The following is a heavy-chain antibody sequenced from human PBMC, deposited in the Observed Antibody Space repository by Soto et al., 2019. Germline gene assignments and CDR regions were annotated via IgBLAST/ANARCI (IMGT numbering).Heavy chain of an antibody. V-gene: IGHV3-20*04. D-gene: IGHD5-18*01. CDR3: ARDPGYSYGTQFDY. Sequence: GGSLRLSCAASGFTFDDYGMSWVRQAPGKGLEWVSGINWNGGSTGYADSVKGRFAISRDNAKNFLYLQMNSLRAEDTALYYCARDPGYSYGTQFDYWGQGTLVTVSS. CDR1: GFTFDDYG. CDR2: INWNGGST. J-gene: IGHJ4*02.